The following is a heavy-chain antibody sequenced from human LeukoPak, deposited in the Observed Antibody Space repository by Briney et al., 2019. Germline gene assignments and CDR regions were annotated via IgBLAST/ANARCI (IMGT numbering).Heavy chain of an antibody. CDR2: ISWNSGSI. CDR1: GFTFGDYA. J-gene: IGHJ3*02. CDR3: AKETPHPYYYDSSGYPDAFDI. D-gene: IGHD3-22*01. V-gene: IGHV3-9*01. Sequence: GGSLRLSCAASGFTFGDYAMHWVRQAPGKGLEWVSGISWNSGSIAYADSVKGRFTISRDNAKNSLYLQMNSLRAGDTALYYCAKETPHPYYYDSSGYPDAFDIWGQGTMVTVSS.